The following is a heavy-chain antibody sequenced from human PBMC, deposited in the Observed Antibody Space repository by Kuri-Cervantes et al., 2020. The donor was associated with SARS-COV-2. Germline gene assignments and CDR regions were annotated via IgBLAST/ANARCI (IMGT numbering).Heavy chain of an antibody. CDR2: INPSGGST. Sequence: ASVKVSCKASGYTFTSYYMHWVRQAPGQGLEWMGIINPSGGSTSYAQKFQGRVTMTEDTSTDTAYMELSSLRSEDTGVYYCATGLVETHSDYWGQGTLVTVSS. J-gene: IGHJ4*02. V-gene: IGHV1-46*01. CDR1: GYTFTSYY. D-gene: IGHD2-2*01. CDR3: ATGLVETHSDY.